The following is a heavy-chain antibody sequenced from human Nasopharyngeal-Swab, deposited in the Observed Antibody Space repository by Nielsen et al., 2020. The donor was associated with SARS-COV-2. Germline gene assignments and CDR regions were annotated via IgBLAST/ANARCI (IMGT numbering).Heavy chain of an antibody. J-gene: IGHJ3*02. CDR2: ISSSSSTI. D-gene: IGHD1-7*01. V-gene: IGHV3-48*01. CDR3: ARDIITGTIVGAFDI. Sequence: WIRQPPGKGLEWVSYISSSSSTIYYADSVKGRFTISRDSAKNSLYLQMNSLRAEDTAVYYCARDIITGTIVGAFDIWGQGTMVTVS.